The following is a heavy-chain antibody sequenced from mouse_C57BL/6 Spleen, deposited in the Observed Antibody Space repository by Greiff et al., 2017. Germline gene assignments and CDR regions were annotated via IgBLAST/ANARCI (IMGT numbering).Heavy chain of an antibody. J-gene: IGHJ4*01. CDR3: ARKGVYDGYYAMDY. CDR2: IWSGGST. CDR1: GFSLTSYG. D-gene: IGHD2-3*01. V-gene: IGHV2-2*01. Sequence: VQLQQSGPGLVQPSQSLSITCTVSGFSLTSYGVHWVRQSPGKGLEWLGVIWSGGSTDYKAAFISRLSISKDNSKSQVFFKMNSLQADDTAIYYCARKGVYDGYYAMDYWGQGASVTVSS.